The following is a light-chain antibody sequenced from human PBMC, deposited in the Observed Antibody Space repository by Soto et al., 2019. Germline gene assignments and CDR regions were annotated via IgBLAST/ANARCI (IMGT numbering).Light chain of an antibody. V-gene: IGKV1-6*01. J-gene: IGKJ1*01. CDR3: LQDHGDSWT. Sequence: QMTQSPSSLSASVGEKIIITCRASRDVGSDVSWYQQKPGQVPKLLIYAASNLYTGVPSRFSGSRSGTEFTLTISSLQPEDFASYYCLQDHGDSWTFGQGTKVEIE. CDR2: AAS. CDR1: RDVGSD.